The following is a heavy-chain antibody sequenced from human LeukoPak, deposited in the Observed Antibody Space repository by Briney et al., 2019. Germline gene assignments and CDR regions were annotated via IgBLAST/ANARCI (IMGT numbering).Heavy chain of an antibody. CDR3: ATDPPHRYCSGGSCYSGYYYYGMDV. CDR2: IIPIFGTA. J-gene: IGHJ6*02. D-gene: IGHD2-15*01. CDR1: GGSFSNYA. Sequence: SVKVSCKASGGSFSNYAISWVRQAPGQGLEWMGGIIPIFGTANYAQKFQGRVTMTEDTSTDTAYMELSSLRSEDTAVYYCATDPPHRYCSGGSCYSGYYYYGMDVWGQGTTVTVSS. V-gene: IGHV1-69*06.